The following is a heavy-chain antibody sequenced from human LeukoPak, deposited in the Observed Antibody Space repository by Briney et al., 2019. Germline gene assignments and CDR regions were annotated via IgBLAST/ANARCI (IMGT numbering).Heavy chain of an antibody. D-gene: IGHD2-21*02. J-gene: IGHJ5*02. CDR2: IYYSGST. CDR1: GGSFSGYY. Sequence: SETLSLTCAVYGGSFSGYYWSWIRQPPGKGLEWIGYIYYSGSTNYNPSLKSRVTISVDTSKNQFSLKLSSVTAADTAVYYCAREMCGGDCAWFDPWGQGTLVTVSS. CDR3: AREMCGGDCAWFDP. V-gene: IGHV4-59*01.